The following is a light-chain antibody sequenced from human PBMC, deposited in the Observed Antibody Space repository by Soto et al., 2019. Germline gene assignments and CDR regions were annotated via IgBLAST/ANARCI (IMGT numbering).Light chain of an antibody. V-gene: IGLV2-14*03. CDR1: SSDVGGYNY. Sequence: QSALTQPASVSGSPGQSIAISCTGNSSDVGGYNYVSWYQHHPGKAPKLMIYDVSNRPSGVSDRFSGSKSGNTASLTISGLQAEDEADYYCSSYTSNSTWVFGGGTKLTVL. CDR3: SSYTSNSTWV. CDR2: DVS. J-gene: IGLJ3*02.